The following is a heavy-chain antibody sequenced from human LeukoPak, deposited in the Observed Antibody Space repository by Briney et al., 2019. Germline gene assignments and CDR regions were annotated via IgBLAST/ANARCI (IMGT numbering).Heavy chain of an antibody. D-gene: IGHD3-10*01. V-gene: IGHV1-2*02. CDR1: GYIFTGYY. J-gene: IGHJ5*02. Sequence: VSVKVSCKASGYIFTGYYMHWVRQAPGQGLEWMGWINANSGGTKYAQKFQGRVTMTRDTSISTAYMELSSLRSDDTAVYYCARGRLGTWFGELKAWGQGTLVTVSS. CDR3: ARGRLGTWFGELKA. CDR2: INANSGGT.